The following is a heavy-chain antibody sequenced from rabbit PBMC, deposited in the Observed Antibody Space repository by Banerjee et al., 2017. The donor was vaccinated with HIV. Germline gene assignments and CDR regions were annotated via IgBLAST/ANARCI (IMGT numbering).Heavy chain of an antibody. J-gene: IGHJ4*01. CDR3: ARDHYYSGAYGAGDL. V-gene: IGHV1S40*01. CDR2: IYAGGSDST. CDR1: GFSFSGNYF. D-gene: IGHD6-1*01. Sequence: QSLEESGGDLVKPGASLTLTCTASGFSFSGNYFMCWVRQAPGKGLEWIACIYAGGSDSTYYASWARGRFTVSKTSSTTVTLQMTSLTAADTATYFCARDHYYSGAYGAGDLWGPGTLVTVS.